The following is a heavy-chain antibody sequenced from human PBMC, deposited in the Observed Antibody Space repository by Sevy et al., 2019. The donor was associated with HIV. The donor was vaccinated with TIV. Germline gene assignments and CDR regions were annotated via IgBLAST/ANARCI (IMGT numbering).Heavy chain of an antibody. V-gene: IGHV3-7*03. CDR2: IKQDGSEK. J-gene: IGHJ4*02. CDR1: GFTFSSYW. Sequence: GGSLRLSCAASGFTFSSYWMSWVRQAPGKGLEWVANIKQDGSEKYYVDSVKGRLTISRDNAKNSLYLQMNSLRAEDTAVYYCARSEWLRLDYFDYWGQGTLVTVSS. CDR3: ARSEWLRLDYFDY. D-gene: IGHD5-12*01.